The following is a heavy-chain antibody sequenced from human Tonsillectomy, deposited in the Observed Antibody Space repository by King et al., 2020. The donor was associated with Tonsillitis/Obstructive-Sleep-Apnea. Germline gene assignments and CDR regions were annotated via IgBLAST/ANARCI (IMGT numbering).Heavy chain of an antibody. CDR3: AKGEWSVTSGCLFDY. Sequence: VQLVESGGVVVQPGESLRLSCAASGLTFDDYTMHWVRQAPGKGLEWVSLISWDRSTTYYADSVKGRFTISRDNSKNSLYLQMNSLTTEDTALYYCAKGEWSVTSGCLFDYWGQGTLVTVSS. CDR1: GLTFDDYT. V-gene: IGHV3-43*01. J-gene: IGHJ4*02. D-gene: IGHD3-3*01. CDR2: ISWDRSTT.